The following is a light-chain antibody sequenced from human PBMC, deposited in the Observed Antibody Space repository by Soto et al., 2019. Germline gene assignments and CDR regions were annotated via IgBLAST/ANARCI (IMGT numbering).Light chain of an antibody. CDR1: QSINGN. V-gene: IGKV3-15*01. Sequence: EIVMTQSPATLSVSPGERATLSCRASQSINGNLAWYQRKPGQAPRLLMYATSVRATGRPARFSGSGSGTEYTLTISSLQSDDVADFYCQQYNNWYSFGQGTKVDIK. J-gene: IGKJ2*03. CDR3: QQYNNWYS. CDR2: ATS.